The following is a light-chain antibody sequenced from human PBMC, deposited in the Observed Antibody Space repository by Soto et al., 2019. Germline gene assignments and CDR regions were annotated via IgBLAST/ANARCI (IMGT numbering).Light chain of an antibody. CDR3: KQYGSPSP. V-gene: IGKV3-20*01. CDR1: QTISSSS. Sequence: IVLTQSPGTLSLSPGERATLSCRASQTISSSSLAWYQQKGGQAPRLLIYGASSRATGIPDRFSGSGSGTDFPPTISRREPDVLAVYYCKQYGSPSPFGQGTRLKIK. CDR2: GAS. J-gene: IGKJ5*01.